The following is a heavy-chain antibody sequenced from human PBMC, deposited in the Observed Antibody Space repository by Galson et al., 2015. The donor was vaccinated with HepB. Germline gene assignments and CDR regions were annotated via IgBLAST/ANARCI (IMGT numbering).Heavy chain of an antibody. D-gene: IGHD1-26*01. Sequence: SLRLSCAASGFTFGDYGMHWVRQAPGMGLEWLSGIWWDGSNKYYADSVKGRFTISRDNSKSTMYLQMNSLRAVDTAVYFCAKERASGRQGTKWFDPWGQGTLVTVSS. CDR3: AKERASGRQGTKWFDP. J-gene: IGHJ5*02. V-gene: IGHV3-33*06. CDR1: GFTFGDYG. CDR2: IWWDGSNK.